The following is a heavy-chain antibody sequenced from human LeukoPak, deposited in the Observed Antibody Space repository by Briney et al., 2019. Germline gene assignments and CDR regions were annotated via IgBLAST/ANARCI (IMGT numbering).Heavy chain of an antibody. J-gene: IGHJ4*02. CDR1: GFTFSSYE. V-gene: IGHV3-48*03. CDR2: ISSSASPI. CDR3: ARERGGFDY. Sequence: PGGSLRLSCAASGFTFSSYEVNWVRQAPGKGLEWVSYISSSASPIYYADSVKGRFTISRDNAKNSLYLQMNSLRAEDTAVYYCARERGGFDYWGQGTLVTVSS.